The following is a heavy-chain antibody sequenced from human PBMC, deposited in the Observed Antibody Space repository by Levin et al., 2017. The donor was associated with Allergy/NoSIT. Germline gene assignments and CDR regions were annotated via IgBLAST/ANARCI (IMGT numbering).Heavy chain of an antibody. CDR3: ARGSIVGASKFDY. J-gene: IGHJ4*02. V-gene: IGHV3-48*04. CDR1: GFTFSSYS. D-gene: IGHD1-26*01. Sequence: TGGSLRLSCAASGFTFSSYSMNWVRQAPGKGLEWVSYISSSSSTIYYADSVKGRFTISRDNAKNSLYLQMNSLRAEDTAVYFCARGSIVGASKFDYWGQGTLVTVSS. CDR2: ISSSSSTI.